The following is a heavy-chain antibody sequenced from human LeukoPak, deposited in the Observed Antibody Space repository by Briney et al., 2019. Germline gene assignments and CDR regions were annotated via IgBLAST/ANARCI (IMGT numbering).Heavy chain of an antibody. J-gene: IGHJ4*02. CDR1: GFTFSSYA. CDR2: ISGSGGST. Sequence: GGSLRLSCAASGFTFSSYAMSWVRQAPGKGLEWVSAISGSGGSTYYADSVKGRFTISRDNSKNTLYLQMNSLRAEDTALYYCVKHSAPVLAAARFDYWGQGNLVTVSS. V-gene: IGHV3-23*01. CDR3: VKHSAPVLAAARFDY. D-gene: IGHD2-2*01.